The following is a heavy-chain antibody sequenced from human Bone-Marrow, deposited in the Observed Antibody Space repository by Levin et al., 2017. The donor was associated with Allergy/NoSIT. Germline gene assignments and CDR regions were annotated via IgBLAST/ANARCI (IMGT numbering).Heavy chain of an antibody. Sequence: SQTLSLTCAVSGGSISSNNWWSWVRQPPGKGLEWIGEIYHSGSTNYNPSLKSRVNISVDKPKTQFSLKLNSVTAADTAVYYCARGNSVSEWSYHFDYWGQGMLVTVSS. CDR2: IYHSGST. D-gene: IGHD3-3*01. CDR1: GGSISSNNW. CDR3: ARGNSVSEWSYHFDY. J-gene: IGHJ4*02. V-gene: IGHV4-4*02.